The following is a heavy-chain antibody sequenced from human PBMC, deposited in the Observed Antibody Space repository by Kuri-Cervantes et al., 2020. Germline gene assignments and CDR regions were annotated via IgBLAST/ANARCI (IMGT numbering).Heavy chain of an antibody. V-gene: IGHV1-2*02. J-gene: IGHJ6*02. D-gene: IGHD3-10*01. Sequence: ASVKVSCKASGYTFTGYYMHWVRQAPGQGLEWMGWINPNSGGTNYAQKFQGRVTMTRDTSISTAYMELSRLRSDDTAVYYCTRHFYYYGSGSYYTGYYYGMDVWGQGTTVTVSS. CDR1: GYTFTGYY. CDR2: INPNSGGT. CDR3: TRHFYYYGSGSYYTGYYYGMDV.